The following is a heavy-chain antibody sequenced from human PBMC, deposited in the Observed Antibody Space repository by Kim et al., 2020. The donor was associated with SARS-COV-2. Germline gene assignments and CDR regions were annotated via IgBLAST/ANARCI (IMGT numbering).Heavy chain of an antibody. V-gene: IGHV7-4-1*02. Sequence: ASVKVSCKASGYTFTNYVMNWVRQAPGQGLEWMGWINTNTGNPTYAQGFTGRFVFSLDTSVSTAYLQISSLKAEDTAVYYCARVSDDSGYADYYYGMDVWGQGTTVTVSS. CDR1: GYTFTNYV. D-gene: IGHD5-12*01. CDR2: INTNTGNP. CDR3: ARVSDDSGYADYYYGMDV. J-gene: IGHJ6*02.